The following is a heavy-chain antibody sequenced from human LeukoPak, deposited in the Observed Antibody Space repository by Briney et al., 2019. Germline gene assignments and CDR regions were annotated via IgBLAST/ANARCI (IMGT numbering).Heavy chain of an antibody. CDR2: VYPLPSDA. J-gene: IGHJ6*03. Sequence: ESLNISCQASGYTFHRSWIGWVREMPAKGFQWLGIVYPLPSDARYSPSVQRHVTITADTSIDTAYLQWRSLRASDTANYFCVRQIAVAGRTTNEYLYYIDVWGKGTAVTVS. D-gene: IGHD6-19*01. V-gene: IGHV5-51*01. CDR3: VRQIAVAGRTTNEYLYYIDV. CDR1: GYTFHRSW.